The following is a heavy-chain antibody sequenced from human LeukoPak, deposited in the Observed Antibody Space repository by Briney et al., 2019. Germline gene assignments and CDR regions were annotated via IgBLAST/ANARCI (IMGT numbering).Heavy chain of an antibody. Sequence: SETLSLTCAVYGGSFSGDYWSWIRQPPGKGLEWIGEINHSGSTNYNPSLKSRVTRSVDTSKNQFSLKLSSVTAADTAVYYCARGSDYYGSGSYYIPLDYWGQGTLVTVSS. D-gene: IGHD3-10*01. CDR2: INHSGST. V-gene: IGHV4-34*01. CDR3: ARGSDYYGSGSYYIPLDY. J-gene: IGHJ4*02. CDR1: GGSFSGDY.